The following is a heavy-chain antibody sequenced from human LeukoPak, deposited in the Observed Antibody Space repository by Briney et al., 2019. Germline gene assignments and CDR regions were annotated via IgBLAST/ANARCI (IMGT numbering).Heavy chain of an antibody. CDR3: AGGGTVTTPYNWFDP. D-gene: IGHD4-17*01. CDR1: GYTFTGYY. Sequence: ASVKVSCEASGYTFTGYYMHWVRQAPGQGLEWMGWINPNSGGTNYAQKFQGWFTMTRDTSISTAYMELSRLRSDDTAVYYCAGGGTVTTPYNWFDPWGQGTLVTVSS. V-gene: IGHV1-2*04. J-gene: IGHJ5*02. CDR2: INPNSGGT.